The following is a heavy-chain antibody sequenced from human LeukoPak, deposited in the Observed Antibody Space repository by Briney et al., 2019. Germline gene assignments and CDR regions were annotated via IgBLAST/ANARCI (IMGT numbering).Heavy chain of an antibody. CDR1: GFTFSSYG. Sequence: TGGSLRLSCAASGFTFSSYGMHWVRQALGKGLEWVAFIRYDGSNKYYADSVKGRFTISRDNSKNTLYLQMNSLRAEDTAVYYCAKAPYYYYYMDVWGKGTTVTVSS. CDR2: IRYDGSNK. V-gene: IGHV3-30*02. CDR3: AKAPYYYYYMDV. J-gene: IGHJ6*03.